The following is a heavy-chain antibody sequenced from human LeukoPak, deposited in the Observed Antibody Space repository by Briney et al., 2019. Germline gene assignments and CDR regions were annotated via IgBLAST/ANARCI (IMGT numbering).Heavy chain of an antibody. CDR2: IYDSGST. CDR3: ATLGYSYGTDY. V-gene: IGHV4-59*03. CDR1: GGSISNYY. Sequence: SETLSLTCTVSGGSISNYYWSWIRQPPGKGLEWIGYIYDSGSTNYNSSLKSRVTISVDTSKNQFSLNLNSVTAADTAVYYCATLGYSYGTDYWGQGTLVTVSS. J-gene: IGHJ4*02. D-gene: IGHD5-18*01.